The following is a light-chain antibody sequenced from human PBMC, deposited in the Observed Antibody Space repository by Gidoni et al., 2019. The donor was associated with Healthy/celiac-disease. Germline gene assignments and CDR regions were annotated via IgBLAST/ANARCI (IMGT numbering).Light chain of an antibody. CDR2: KDS. V-gene: IGLV3-16*01. CDR3: LSADSSGTSPLV. CDR1: ALPKKY. Sequence: SYELTQPPSVSVSLGQMARITCSGEALPKKYAYWYQQKPGQFPVLVIYKDSERPSGIPERFSGSSSGTIVTLTISGVQAEDEADYYCLSADSSGTSPLVFGGGTKLTVL. J-gene: IGLJ3*02.